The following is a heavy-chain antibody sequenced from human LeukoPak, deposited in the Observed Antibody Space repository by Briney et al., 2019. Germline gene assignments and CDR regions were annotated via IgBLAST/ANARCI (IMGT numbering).Heavy chain of an antibody. J-gene: IGHJ4*02. CDR1: GFTFSTYW. CDR3: ARDLDYGGRSNFDH. V-gene: IGHV3-74*03. CDR2: IKSDGSSI. D-gene: IGHD4-23*01. Sequence: PGGSLRLSCAASGFTFSTYWMHWVRQVPGKGLAWVSRIKSDGSSIMYADSVRGRFTISRDNAKNTLYLQMNSLRAEDTAVYYCARDLDYGGRSNFDHWGQGTLVTVSS.